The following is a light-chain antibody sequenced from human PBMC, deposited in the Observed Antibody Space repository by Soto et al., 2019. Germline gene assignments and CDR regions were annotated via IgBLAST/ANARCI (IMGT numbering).Light chain of an antibody. Sequence: EIVLTQSPGTLSLSKGERATLSCRAIQSVSSSYLAWYQQKPGQAPRLLIYGASSRATGIPDRCSGSGSGTDFTLTISSLEHEDFAVYYCQHRSNWPSWTFGEGTKVDIK. CDR3: QHRSNWPSWT. J-gene: IGKJ1*01. V-gene: IGKV3D-20*02. CDR1: QSVSSSY. CDR2: GAS.